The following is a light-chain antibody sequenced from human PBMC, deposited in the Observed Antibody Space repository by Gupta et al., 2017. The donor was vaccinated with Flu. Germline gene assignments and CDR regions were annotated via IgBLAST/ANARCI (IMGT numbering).Light chain of an antibody. V-gene: IGKV1-39*01. J-gene: IGKJ1*01. Sequence: PSSLSASVGDRVTITCRASQSISTYLNWYQQKPGKAPNLLINDASSLQTGVPSRFSGSGSGTDFTLTITSLHPEDSATYYCQQVDYAPPTFGLGTKVEIK. CDR2: DAS. CDR3: QQVDYAPPT. CDR1: QSISTY.